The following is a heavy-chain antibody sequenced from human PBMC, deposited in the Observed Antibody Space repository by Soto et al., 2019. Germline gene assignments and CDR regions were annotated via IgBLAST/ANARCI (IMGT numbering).Heavy chain of an antibody. CDR2: IYYSGRT. CDR1: GGSISSSNSY. V-gene: IGHV4-39*01. CDR3: ARRGFMGATTIDY. D-gene: IGHD1-26*01. J-gene: IGHJ4*02. Sequence: QLQLQESGPGLVKPSETLSLTCTVSGGSISSSNSYWGWIRQPPGKGLEWIGSIYYSGRTYYNPSLKSRARISVDTSKNQFSLKLSSVTAADTAVYYCARRGFMGATTIDYWGQGTLVTVSS.